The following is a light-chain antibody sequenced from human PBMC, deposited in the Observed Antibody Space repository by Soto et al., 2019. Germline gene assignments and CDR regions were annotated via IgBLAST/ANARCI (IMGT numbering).Light chain of an antibody. CDR2: AAS. Sequence: DVQLTQSPSFLSASVGDRVTITCRASQGISTFLAWYQQRPGKAPKLLIYAASTLKSGVPSRFSGGGSGTEFTLTISSLQPEDFATYYCQQVISYPPGFGPGTKVDIK. J-gene: IGKJ3*01. V-gene: IGKV1-9*01. CDR3: QQVISYPPG. CDR1: QGISTF.